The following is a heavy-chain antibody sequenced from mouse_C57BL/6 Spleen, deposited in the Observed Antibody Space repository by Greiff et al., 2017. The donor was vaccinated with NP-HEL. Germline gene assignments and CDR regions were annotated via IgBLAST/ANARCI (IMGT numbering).Heavy chain of an antibody. J-gene: IGHJ2*01. CDR3: ARSAGYFDY. CDR1: GYAFSSSW. CDR2: IYPGDGDT. V-gene: IGHV1-82*01. Sequence: QVQLQQSGPELVKPGASVKISCKASGYAFSSSWMNWVKQRPGKGLEWIGRIYPGDGDTNYNGKFKGKATLTADKSSSTAYMQLSSLTSEDSAVYFCARSAGYFDYWGQGTTLTVSS.